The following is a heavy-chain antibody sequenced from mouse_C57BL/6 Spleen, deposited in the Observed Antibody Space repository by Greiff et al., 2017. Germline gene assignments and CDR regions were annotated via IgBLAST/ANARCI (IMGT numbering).Heavy chain of an antibody. J-gene: IGHJ4*01. V-gene: IGHV1-64*01. CDR1: GYTFTSYW. CDR3: ARVYYGYDGYAMDY. D-gene: IGHD2-2*01. Sequence: VQLQQPGAELVKPGASVKLSCKASGYTFTSYWMHWVKQRPGQGLEWIGMIHPNSGSTNYNEKFKSKATLTVDKSSSTAYMQLSSLTSEDSAVYYCARVYYGYDGYAMDYWGQGTSVTVSS. CDR2: IHPNSGST.